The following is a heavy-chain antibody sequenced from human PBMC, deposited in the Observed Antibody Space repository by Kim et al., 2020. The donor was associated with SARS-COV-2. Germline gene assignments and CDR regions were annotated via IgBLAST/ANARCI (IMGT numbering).Heavy chain of an antibody. D-gene: IGHD2-21*02. CDR2: ISANGIGA. CDR3: AKGDGDTSSLGFDY. CDR1: GLTFTSCA. J-gene: IGHJ4*02. V-gene: IGHV3-23*01. Sequence: GGSLRLSCAASGLTFTSCAMGWVRQAPGKGLECVSTISANGIGAYYADSVKGRFSISRDNSKNTLYLQMNSLRAEDTAVYYCAKGDGDTSSLGFDYWGQGTPVTVSS.